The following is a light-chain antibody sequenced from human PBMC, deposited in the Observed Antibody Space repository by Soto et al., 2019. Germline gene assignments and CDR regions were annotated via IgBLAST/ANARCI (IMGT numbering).Light chain of an antibody. CDR3: QQTFRTPHT. J-gene: IGKJ2*01. CDR1: QTISSY. CDR2: SAS. Sequence: DIQMTQSPASLSASVGDRVTITCRASQTISSYLNLYQQKPGAAPKLLIYSASTLQSGVPSRFSGSGFGTDYTLTISSLQPADFAVYYCQQTFRTPHTFGQGTKLDIK. V-gene: IGKV1-39*01.